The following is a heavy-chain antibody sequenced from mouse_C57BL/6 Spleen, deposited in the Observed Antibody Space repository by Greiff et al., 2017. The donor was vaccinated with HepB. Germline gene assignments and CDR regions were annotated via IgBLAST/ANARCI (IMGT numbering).Heavy chain of an antibody. Sequence: EVQLQQSGPELVKPGASVKISCKASGYTFTDYYMNWVKQSHGKSLEWIGDINPNNGGTSYNQKFKGKATLTVDKSSSTAYMELRSLTSEDSAVYYCARALPSGPAWFAYWGQGTLVTVSA. J-gene: IGHJ3*01. D-gene: IGHD3-2*02. V-gene: IGHV1-26*01. CDR1: GYTFTDYY. CDR2: INPNNGGT. CDR3: ARALPSGPAWFAY.